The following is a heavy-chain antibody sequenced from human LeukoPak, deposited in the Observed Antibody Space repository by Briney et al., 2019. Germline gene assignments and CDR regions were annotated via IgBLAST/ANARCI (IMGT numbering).Heavy chain of an antibody. CDR1: QFTFSNYA. Sequence: GGSLRLSCAASQFTFSNYAMSWVRQAPGKGLEWVSAISGSGGSTYYADSVKGRFTISRDNSKNTLYLQMNSLRAEDTAVYYCAKPADRGTTDPYFDYWGQGTLVTVSS. J-gene: IGHJ4*02. D-gene: IGHD2/OR15-2a*01. CDR2: ISGSGGST. CDR3: AKPADRGTTDPYFDY. V-gene: IGHV3-23*01.